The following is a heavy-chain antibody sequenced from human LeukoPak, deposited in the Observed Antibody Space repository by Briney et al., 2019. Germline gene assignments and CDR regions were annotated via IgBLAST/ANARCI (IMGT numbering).Heavy chain of an antibody. J-gene: IGHJ6*03. V-gene: IGHV1-18*01. Sequence: ASVKVSCKASGYTFTSYGISWVRQAPGQGLEWMGWISAYNGNTNYAQKLQGRVTMTTDTSTSTAYMELRSLRSDDTAVYYCARGPYASGSYFSGGYYYYMDVWGKGTTVTISS. D-gene: IGHD3-10*01. CDR2: ISAYNGNT. CDR3: ARGPYASGSYFSGGYYYYMDV. CDR1: GYTFTSYG.